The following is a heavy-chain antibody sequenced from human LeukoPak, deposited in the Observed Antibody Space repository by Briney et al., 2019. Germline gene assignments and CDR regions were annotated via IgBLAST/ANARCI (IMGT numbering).Heavy chain of an antibody. CDR3: ARGFSGDSNFDY. V-gene: IGHV3-21*01. D-gene: IGHD4-17*01. Sequence: PGGSLRLSCAASGFTFTTYAMNWVRQAPGRGLEWVSSISSNIRYIYYADSLKGRFTVSRDHAQKSVYLHMDSLRVEDTAVYYCARGFSGDSNFDYWGQGTLVTVSS. CDR2: ISSNIRYI. J-gene: IGHJ4*02. CDR1: GFTFTTYA.